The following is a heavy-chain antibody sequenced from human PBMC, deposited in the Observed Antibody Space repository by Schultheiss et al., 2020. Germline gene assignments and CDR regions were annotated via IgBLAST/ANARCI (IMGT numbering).Heavy chain of an antibody. Sequence: GSLRLSCAASGFTFSSYSMNWVRQAPGKGLEWVSYISSSSSTIYYADSVKGRFTISRDNAKNSLYLQMNSLRAEDTAVYYCARDREDIAAPLDYWGQGTLVTVSS. D-gene: IGHD6-6*01. CDR2: ISSSSSTI. CDR1: GFTFSSYS. V-gene: IGHV3-48*01. CDR3: ARDREDIAAPLDY. J-gene: IGHJ4*02.